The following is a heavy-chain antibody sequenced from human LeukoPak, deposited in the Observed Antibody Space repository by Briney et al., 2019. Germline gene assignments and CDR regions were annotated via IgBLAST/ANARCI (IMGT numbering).Heavy chain of an antibody. Sequence: GGSLRLSCAASGFSFSGYGMHWVRQGPGKGLEWVAFIRSDGSNKYYADSVKGRFTISRDNAKNSLYLQMDSLRAEDTAVYFCARAPFDTKGYYQAPIRFDAWGQGTLVTVSS. CDR2: IRSDGSNK. D-gene: IGHD3-22*01. V-gene: IGHV3-30*02. CDR1: GFSFSGYG. CDR3: ARAPFDTKGYYQAPIRFDA. J-gene: IGHJ5*02.